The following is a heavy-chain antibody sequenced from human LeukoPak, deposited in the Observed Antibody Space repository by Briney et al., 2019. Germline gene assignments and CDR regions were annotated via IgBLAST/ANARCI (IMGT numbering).Heavy chain of an antibody. J-gene: IGHJ5*02. CDR2: IGSSSSYI. Sequence: GGSLRLSCAASGFTVSSNYMNWVRQAPGKGLEWDSSIGSSSSYIYYADSVKGRFTISRDNAKNSLYLQMNSLRAEDTAVYYCARDPLPTASWGQGTLVTVSS. CDR3: ARDPLPTAS. CDR1: GFTVSSNY. V-gene: IGHV3-21*01.